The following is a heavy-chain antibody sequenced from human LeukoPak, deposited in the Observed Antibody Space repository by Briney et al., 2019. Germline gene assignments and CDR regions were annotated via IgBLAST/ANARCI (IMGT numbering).Heavy chain of an antibody. CDR1: GGTFSSYA. CDR2: IIPIFGTA. Sequence: SVKVSCKASGGTFSSYAISWVRQAPGQGLEWMGGIIPIFGTANYAQKFQGRVTITADESTSTAYMELSSLRSEDTAVYYCARGQGGYYYDSSGYCHFDYWGQGTLVTVSS. V-gene: IGHV1-69*13. J-gene: IGHJ4*02. D-gene: IGHD3-22*01. CDR3: ARGQGGYYYDSSGYCHFDY.